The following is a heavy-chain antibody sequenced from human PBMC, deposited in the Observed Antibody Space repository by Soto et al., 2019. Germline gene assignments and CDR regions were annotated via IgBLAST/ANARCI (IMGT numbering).Heavy chain of an antibody. CDR1: GYSCTSYW. J-gene: IGHJ6*02. CDR3: ARCRISPFYYGMDV. Sequence: EESLKVSCKDSGYSCTSYWIGWVRQMPGKGLEWMGIIYPGDSDTRYSPSFQGQVTISADKSISTAYLQWSSLKASDTAMYYCARCRISPFYYGMDVWGQGTTVPVSS. CDR2: IYPGDSDT. V-gene: IGHV5-51*01.